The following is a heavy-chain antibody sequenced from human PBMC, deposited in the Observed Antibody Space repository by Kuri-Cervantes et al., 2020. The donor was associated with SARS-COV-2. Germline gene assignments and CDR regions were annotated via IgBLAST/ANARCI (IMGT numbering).Heavy chain of an antibody. CDR1: GFIFRNAW. CDR3: VKEGYCTKGVCFHFQH. V-gene: IGHV3-23*01. D-gene: IGHD2-8*01. J-gene: IGHJ1*01. Sequence: GESLKISCAASGFIFRNAWMSWVRQAPGKGLEWVSAISDVGTSTYYADSVKGRFTISRDNSKNIVYLQMNSLRVEDTAVYYCVKEGYCTKGVCFHFQHWGQGTLVTVSS. CDR2: ISDVGTST.